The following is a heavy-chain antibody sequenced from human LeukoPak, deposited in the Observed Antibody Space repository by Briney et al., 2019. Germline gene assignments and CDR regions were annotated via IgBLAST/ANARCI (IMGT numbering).Heavy chain of an antibody. J-gene: IGHJ6*02. CDR2: ISAYNGNT. CDR3: ASGYYDSSGYPYYYGMDV. D-gene: IGHD3-22*01. Sequence: PGASVKVSCKASGYTFTSYGISWVRQAPGQGLEWMGWISAYNGNTNYAQKLQGRVTMTTDTSTSTAYMELRSLRSDDTAVYYCASGYYDSSGYPYYYGMDVWGQGTTVTVSS. V-gene: IGHV1-18*01. CDR1: GYTFTSYG.